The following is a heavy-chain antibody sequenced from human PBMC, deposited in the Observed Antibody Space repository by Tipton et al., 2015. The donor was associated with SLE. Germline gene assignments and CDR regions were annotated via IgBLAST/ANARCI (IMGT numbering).Heavy chain of an antibody. J-gene: IGHJ2*01. Sequence: TLSLTCTVSGGSISSSSYYWGWIRQPPGKGLEWIGSIYYSGSTYYNPSLKSRVTISVDTSKNQFSLKLSSVTAADTAVYYCARGGTRYWYFDLWGRGTLVTVSS. D-gene: IGHD3-16*01. CDR3: ARGGTRYWYFDL. CDR1: GGSISSSSYY. V-gene: IGHV4-39*07. CDR2: IYYSGST.